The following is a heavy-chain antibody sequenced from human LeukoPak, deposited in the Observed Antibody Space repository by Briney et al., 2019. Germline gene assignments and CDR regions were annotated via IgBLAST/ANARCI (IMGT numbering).Heavy chain of an antibody. Sequence: GSLRLSCAASGFTFSLYEMTWVRQAPGKGLESVSYITRSGSTTYYADSVKGGFTISRDNAKNSLYLQMNSLTTEDTAVYYCARDMAAAGDYWGQGTLVTVSS. D-gene: IGHD6-13*01. CDR3: ARDMAAAGDY. CDR2: ITRSGSTT. V-gene: IGHV3-48*03. CDR1: GFTFSLYE. J-gene: IGHJ4*02.